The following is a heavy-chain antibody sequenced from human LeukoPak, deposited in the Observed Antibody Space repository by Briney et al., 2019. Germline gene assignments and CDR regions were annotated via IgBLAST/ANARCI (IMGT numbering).Heavy chain of an antibody. CDR2: ISYGGGT. V-gene: IGHV4-59*08. CDR1: GGSFGSFY. CDR3: ARVGDTSGYFYYFDY. Sequence: SETLSLTCAVSGGSFGSFYWSWVRQPPGKGLEWLGYISYGGGTTYNPSLKRRVSMSMDTSKNQFSLRLSSVTAADTALYYCARVGDTSGYFYYFDYWGQGTLVTVSS. D-gene: IGHD3-22*01. J-gene: IGHJ4*02.